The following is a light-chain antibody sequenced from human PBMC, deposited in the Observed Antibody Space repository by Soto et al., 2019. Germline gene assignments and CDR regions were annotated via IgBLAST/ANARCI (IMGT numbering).Light chain of an antibody. J-gene: IGKJ5*01. CDR1: QSVSSN. Sequence: EIVMTQSPATLSVSPGERATLSCRASQSVSSNLAWYQQKPGQAPRLLVYGASSRATGISDRFSGSGSGTDFTLTISRLEPEDFAVYYCQHYVSPPITFGQGTRLEIK. CDR3: QHYVSPPIT. CDR2: GAS. V-gene: IGKV3-20*01.